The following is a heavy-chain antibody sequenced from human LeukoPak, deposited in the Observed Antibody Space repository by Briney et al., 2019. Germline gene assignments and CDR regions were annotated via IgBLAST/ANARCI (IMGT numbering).Heavy chain of an antibody. CDR3: ARVPPTVTTTNYYYYYYMDV. CDR2: INHSGST. CDR1: GGSFSGYY. J-gene: IGHJ6*03. V-gene: IGHV4-34*01. D-gene: IGHD4-17*01. Sequence: SETLSLTCAVYGGSFSGYYWSWIRQPQGKGLEWIGEINHSGSTNYNPSLKSRVTISVDTSKNQFSLKLSSVTAADTAVYYCARVPPTVTTTNYYYYYYMDVWGKGTTVTVSS.